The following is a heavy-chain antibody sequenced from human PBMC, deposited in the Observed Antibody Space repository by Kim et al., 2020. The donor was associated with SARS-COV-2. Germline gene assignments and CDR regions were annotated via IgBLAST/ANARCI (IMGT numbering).Heavy chain of an antibody. CDR2: IYYSGST. V-gene: IGHV4-39*01. CDR1: GGSISSSSYY. D-gene: IGHD1-20*01. CDR3: ATTHNWNVAFDI. Sequence: SETLSLTCTVSGGSISSSSYYWGWIRQPPGKGLEWIGSIYYSGSTYYNPSLKSRVTISVDTSKNQFSLKLSSVTAADTAVYYCATTHNWNVAFDIWGQGT. J-gene: IGHJ3*02.